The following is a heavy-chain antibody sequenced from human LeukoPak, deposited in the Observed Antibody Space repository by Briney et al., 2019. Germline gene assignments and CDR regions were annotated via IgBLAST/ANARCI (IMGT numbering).Heavy chain of an antibody. CDR2: IKQDGSEK. V-gene: IGHV3-7*01. J-gene: IGHJ4*02. CDR1: GFTFSNYW. CDR3: AREGLRFLEWSSYYFDY. D-gene: IGHD3-3*01. Sequence: GGSLRLSCGASGFTFSNYWMSWVRQGPGKGLEWVANIKQDGSEKYYVDSVKGRFSISRDDTKNSLYLQLNSLRAEDTAVYYCAREGLRFLEWSSYYFDYWGLGTLVTVSS.